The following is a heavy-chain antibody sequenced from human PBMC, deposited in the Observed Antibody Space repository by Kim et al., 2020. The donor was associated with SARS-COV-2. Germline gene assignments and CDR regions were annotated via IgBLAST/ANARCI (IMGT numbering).Heavy chain of an antibody. J-gene: IGHJ5*02. D-gene: IGHD3-22*01. Sequence: SETLSLTCTVSGGSISSSSYYWGWIRQPPGKGLEWIGSIYYSGSTYYNPSLKSRVTISVDTSKNQFSLKLSSVTAADTAVYYCAREGLSPPTTTMIVVVIKLAWFDPWGQGTLVTVSS. CDR3: AREGLSPPTTTMIVVVIKLAWFDP. CDR1: GGSISSSSYY. CDR2: IYYSGST. V-gene: IGHV4-39*02.